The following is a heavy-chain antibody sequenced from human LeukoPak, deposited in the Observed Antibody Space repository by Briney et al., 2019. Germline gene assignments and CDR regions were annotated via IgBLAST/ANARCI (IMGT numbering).Heavy chain of an antibody. V-gene: IGHV4-39*07. CDR2: IYYSGST. J-gene: IGHJ3*02. D-gene: IGHD3-16*02. Sequence: PSETLSLTCTVSGGSISSSSYYWGWIRQPPGKGLEWIGSIYYSGSTYYNPSLKSRVTISVDTSKNQFSLKLSSVTAADTAVYYCARDVQSFAFDIWGQGTMVTVSS. CDR1: GGSISSSSYY. CDR3: ARDVQSFAFDI.